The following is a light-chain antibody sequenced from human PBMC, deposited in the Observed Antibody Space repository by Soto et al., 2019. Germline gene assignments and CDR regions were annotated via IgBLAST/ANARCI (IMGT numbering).Light chain of an antibody. CDR2: AAS. CDR1: QGISNY. Sequence: DIQMTQSPSSLSASVGDRVTITCRASQGISNYIAWYQQKPGKAPKLLIYAASTLQSGVPSRFSGSGSGTDFNLTINSLQPEDVGTYSCQKYSSVPLFGPGTKVDIK. CDR3: QKYSSVPL. J-gene: IGKJ3*01. V-gene: IGKV1-27*01.